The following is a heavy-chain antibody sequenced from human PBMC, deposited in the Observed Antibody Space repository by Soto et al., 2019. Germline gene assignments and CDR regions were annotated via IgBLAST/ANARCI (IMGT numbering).Heavy chain of an antibody. CDR1: GGSISSGDYY. V-gene: IGHV4-30-4*01. Sequence: QVQLQESGPGLVKPSQTLSLTCTVSGGSISSGDYYWSWIRQPPGKGLEWIGYIYYSGSTYYNPSLKSRVTISVDMSKNQFSLKLSSVTAADTAVFYCARESTGTVTGPLGYYYGMDVWGQGTTVTVSS. CDR3: ARESTGTVTGPLGYYYGMDV. D-gene: IGHD4-4*01. CDR2: IYYSGST. J-gene: IGHJ6*02.